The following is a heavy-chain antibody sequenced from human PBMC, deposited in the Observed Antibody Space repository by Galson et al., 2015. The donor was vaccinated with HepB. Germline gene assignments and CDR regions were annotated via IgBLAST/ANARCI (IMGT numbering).Heavy chain of an antibody. D-gene: IGHD5-18*01. CDR3: ARDSSPDKWIQLWTYYYYMDV. CDR2: IKQDGSEK. Sequence: SLRLSCAASGFTFSSYWMSWVRQAPGKGLEWVANIKQDGSEKYYVDSVKGRFTISRDNAKNSLYLQMNSLRAEDTAVYYCARDSSPDKWIQLWTYYYYMDVWGKGTTVTVSS. CDR1: GFTFSSYW. J-gene: IGHJ6*03. V-gene: IGHV3-7*03.